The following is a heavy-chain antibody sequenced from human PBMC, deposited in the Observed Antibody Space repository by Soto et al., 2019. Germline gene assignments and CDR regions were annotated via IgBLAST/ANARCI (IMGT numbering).Heavy chain of an antibody. CDR2: IAHDGSNA. V-gene: IGHV3-30-3*01. D-gene: IGHD2-15*01. J-gene: IGHJ6*02. CDR3: ASGDREDILVVVGARPGEYGTDI. CDR1: GFTFRNHA. Sequence: QVQLVESGGGVVQPGGSLRLSCAASGFTFRNHAMHWVRQAPGKGLECLAVIAHDGSNAFYRDSVKGRFTVSRDNSTNTLYLYMNSLRSEDTGVYYCASGDREDILVVVGARPGEYGTDIWGQGTTVIVSS.